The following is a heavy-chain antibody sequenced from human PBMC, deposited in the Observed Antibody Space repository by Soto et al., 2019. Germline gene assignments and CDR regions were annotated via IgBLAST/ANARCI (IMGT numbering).Heavy chain of an antibody. CDR3: ARGTFSYDSLAYYGS. J-gene: IGHJ5*02. CDR1: GFTFSSYS. V-gene: IGHV3-21*01. Sequence: EVQLVESGGGLVKPGGSLRLSCAASGFTFSSYSMNWVRQAPGKGLEWVSSISSSGSYIYYADSVKGRFTISRDNAKNPRYRQMTGLRAKKPAVYSCARGTFSYDSLAYYGSWGQET. D-gene: IGHD3-22*01. CDR2: ISSSGSYI.